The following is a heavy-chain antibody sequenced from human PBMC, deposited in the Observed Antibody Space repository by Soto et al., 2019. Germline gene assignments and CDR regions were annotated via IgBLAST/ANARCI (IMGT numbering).Heavy chain of an antibody. CDR1: GGTFSSYA. CDR3: ASHSGSSPEGRYYYGMDV. D-gene: IGHD1-26*01. J-gene: IGHJ6*02. V-gene: IGHV1-69*13. CDR2: IIPIFGTA. Sequence: ASVKVSCKASGGTFSSYAISWVRQAPGQGLEWMGGIIPIFGTADYAQKFQGRVTITADESTSTAYMELSSLRSEDTAVYYCASHSGSSPEGRYYYGMDVWGQGTTVTVS.